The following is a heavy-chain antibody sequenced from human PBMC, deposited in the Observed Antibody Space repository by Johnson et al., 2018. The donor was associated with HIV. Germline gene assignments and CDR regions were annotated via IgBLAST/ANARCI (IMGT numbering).Heavy chain of an antibody. CDR2: IWFDGSNK. CDR3: AKEAITMEVDI. CDR1: GFTFSSYW. Sequence: QVQLVESGGGLVQPGGSLRLSCAASGFTFSSYWMSWVRQAPGKGLEWVAAIWFDGSNKYYADSVKGRVTISRDNSKNTLYLQMNSLRGEDTAVYYCAKEAITMEVDIWGQGTMVTVSS. J-gene: IGHJ3*02. V-gene: IGHV3-33*06. D-gene: IGHD1-14*01.